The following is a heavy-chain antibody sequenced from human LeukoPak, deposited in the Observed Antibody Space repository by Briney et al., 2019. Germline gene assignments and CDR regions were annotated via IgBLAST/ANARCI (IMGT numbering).Heavy chain of an antibody. CDR2: IYYSGST. J-gene: IGHJ4*02. V-gene: IGHV4-31*03. D-gene: IGHD3-22*01. Sequence: PSETLSLTCTVSGGSISSGGYYWSWIRQHPGKGLEWIGYIYYSGSTYYNPSLKSRVTISVDTSKNQFSLKLSSVTAADTAVYYCARGEVVAPMRVDYWGQGTLVTVSS. CDR3: ARGEVVAPMRVDY. CDR1: GGSISSGGYY.